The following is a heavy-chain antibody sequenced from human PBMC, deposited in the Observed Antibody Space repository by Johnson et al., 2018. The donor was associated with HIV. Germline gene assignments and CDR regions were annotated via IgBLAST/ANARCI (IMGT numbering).Heavy chain of an antibody. V-gene: IGHV3-20*04. D-gene: IGHD3-9*01. J-gene: IGHJ3*02. Sequence: VESGGGVVQPGRSLRLSCAASGFTFDDYGMSWVRQAPGKGLEWVSGINWNGGSTGYADSVEGRFTISRVNAKNSLYLQMNSLKTEDTAVYYCTTAGLRYFDWFTGAFDIWGQGTMVTVSS. CDR1: GFTFDDYG. CDR2: INWNGGST. CDR3: TTAGLRYFDWFTGAFDI.